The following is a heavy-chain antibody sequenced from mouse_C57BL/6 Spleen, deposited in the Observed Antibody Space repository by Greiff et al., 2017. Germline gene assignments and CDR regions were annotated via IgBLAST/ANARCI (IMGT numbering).Heavy chain of an antibody. V-gene: IGHV1-55*01. D-gene: IGHD2-3*01. CDR1: GYTFTSYW. CDR2: IYPGSGST. CDR3: ARGLSMYDGYYRAMDY. J-gene: IGHJ4*01. Sequence: QVQLQQPGAELVKPGASVKMSCKASGYTFTSYWITWVKQRPGQGLEWIGDIYPGSGSTNYNEKFKGKATLTVDTSSSTAYMQLSSLTSEDSAVYYCARGLSMYDGYYRAMDYWGQGTSVTVSS.